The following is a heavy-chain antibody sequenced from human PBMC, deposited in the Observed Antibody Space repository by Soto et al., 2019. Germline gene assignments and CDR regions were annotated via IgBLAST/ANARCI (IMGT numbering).Heavy chain of an antibody. CDR2: IKQDRSET. CDR1: GFSFSNCW. V-gene: IGHV3-7*03. Sequence: EVQLVESGGGLVQPGGSLRLSCAASGFSFSNCWMSWVRQAPGKGLEWVANIKQDRSETYYGDSVKGRFTISRDNAKNSRYLEMNSLRAEDTAVYYCARGIDNYDSSGYIWGQGTLVTVSS. J-gene: IGHJ4*02. D-gene: IGHD3-22*01. CDR3: ARGIDNYDSSGYI.